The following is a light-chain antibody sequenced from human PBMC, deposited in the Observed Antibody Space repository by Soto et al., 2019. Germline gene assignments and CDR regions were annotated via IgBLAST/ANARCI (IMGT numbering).Light chain of an antibody. CDR3: SSHGGSNNFYV. CDR1: SSDVGAYNY. V-gene: IGLV2-8*01. J-gene: IGLJ1*01. Sequence: QSALTQPPSASGSPGQSVTISWTGTSSDVGAYNYVSWYQQHPGKAPKLMIHEVSKRPSGVPDRFSASKSGNTASLTVSGLQAEDEADYYCSSHGGSNNFYVFGTGTKLTDL. CDR2: EVS.